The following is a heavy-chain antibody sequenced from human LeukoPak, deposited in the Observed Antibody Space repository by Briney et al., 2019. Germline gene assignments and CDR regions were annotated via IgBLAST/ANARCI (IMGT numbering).Heavy chain of an antibody. CDR1: GFTFSGFW. Sequence: GGSLRLSCAVSGFTFSGFWMSGSRQAPRKGLEGVATINSDRSDGYYADVVKGRFTISRDNAKNSLYLQINSLRAEDTAVYYCARSSYSSSSSVWGQGTMVTVSS. J-gene: IGHJ3*01. V-gene: IGHV3-7*03. D-gene: IGHD6-6*01. CDR2: INSDRSDG. CDR3: ARSSYSSSSSV.